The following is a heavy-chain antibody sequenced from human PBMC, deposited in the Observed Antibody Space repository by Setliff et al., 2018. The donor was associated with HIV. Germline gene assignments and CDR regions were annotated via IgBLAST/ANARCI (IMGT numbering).Heavy chain of an antibody. CDR1: GYTFTAYF. J-gene: IGHJ3*02. CDR3: ASKVHCTNGVCLDAFDI. V-gene: IGHV1-2*06. D-gene: IGHD2-8*01. Sequence: GASVKVSCKASGYTFTAYFMHWVRQAPGQGLEWMGRINPNSGGTNYAQKFQGRVTMTRDTSITTAYMELSRLRSDDTAVYYCASKVHCTNGVCLDAFDIWGQGTMVT. CDR2: INPNSGGT.